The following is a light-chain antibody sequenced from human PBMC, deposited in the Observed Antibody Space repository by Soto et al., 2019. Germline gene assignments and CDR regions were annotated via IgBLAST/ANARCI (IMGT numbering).Light chain of an antibody. Sequence: EVVMTQSPGTLSLSPGERATLSCRASQSVSSSYLAWYQQKPGQAPRLLIYGASSRATGIPDRFSGSGSGTDFTLTISRLDPEDFAVYYCQQHGTFGQGSKVDIK. CDR3: QQHGT. V-gene: IGKV3-20*01. CDR2: GAS. J-gene: IGKJ1*01. CDR1: QSVSSSY.